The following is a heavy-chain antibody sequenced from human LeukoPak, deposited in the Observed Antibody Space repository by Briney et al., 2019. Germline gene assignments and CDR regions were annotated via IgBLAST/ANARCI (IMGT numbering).Heavy chain of an antibody. V-gene: IGHV3-21*01. CDR2: ISSSSSYI. D-gene: IGHD1-26*01. CDR3: ARDLVSVGPTRAGDDDY. Sequence: PGGSLRLSCAASGFTFSSYSMNWVRQAPGKGLEWVSSISSSSSYIYYADSVKGRLTISRDNAKNSLYLQMNSLRAEDTAVYYCARDLVSVGPTRAGDDDYWGQGTLVTVSS. CDR1: GFTFSSYS. J-gene: IGHJ4*02.